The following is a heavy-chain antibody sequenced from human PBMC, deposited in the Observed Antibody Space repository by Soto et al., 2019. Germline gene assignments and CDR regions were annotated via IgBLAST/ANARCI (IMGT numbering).Heavy chain of an antibody. CDR1: GFTFSDHY. V-gene: IGHV3-11*01. D-gene: IGHD1-1*01. CDR3: ARDAGGRTTSFDH. Sequence: GGSLRLSCAASGFTFSDHYMSWVRQAPGEGLEWLSYISTSGSTTYYADSVKGGFTISRDNAQNSLYLQVDSLRSEDTAVYYCARDAGGRTTSFDHWGQGTLVTVSS. CDR2: ISTSGSTT. J-gene: IGHJ4*02.